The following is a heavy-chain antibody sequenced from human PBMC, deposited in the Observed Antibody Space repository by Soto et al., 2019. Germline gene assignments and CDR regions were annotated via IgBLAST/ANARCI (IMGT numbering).Heavy chain of an antibody. J-gene: IGHJ4*02. CDR2: IYYSGST. Sequence: SETLSLTCTVSGGSISSGGYYWSWIRQHPGKGLEWIGYIYYSGSTYYNPSLTSRVTISVDTSKNQFSLKLSSVTAADTAVYYCARGNNSLFDYWGQGTLVTVSS. V-gene: IGHV4-31*03. CDR1: GGSISSGGYY. CDR3: ARGNNSLFDY. D-gene: IGHD1-20*01.